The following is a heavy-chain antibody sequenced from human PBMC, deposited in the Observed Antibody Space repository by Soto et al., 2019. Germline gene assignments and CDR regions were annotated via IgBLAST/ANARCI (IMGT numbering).Heavy chain of an antibody. V-gene: IGHV3-53*01. D-gene: IGHD2-15*01. CDR1: GFTVSSNY. CDR2: IYSGGST. J-gene: IGHJ6*02. Sequence: GGSLRLSCAASGFTVSSNYMSWVRQAPGKGLEWVSVIYSGGSTYYADSVKGRFTISRDNSKNTLYLQMNSLRAEDTAVYYCARGWRIYPQAPGDYYYGMDVWGQGTTVTVSS. CDR3: ARGWRIYPQAPGDYYYGMDV.